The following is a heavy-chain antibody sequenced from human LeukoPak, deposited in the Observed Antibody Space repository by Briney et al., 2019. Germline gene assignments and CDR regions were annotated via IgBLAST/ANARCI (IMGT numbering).Heavy chain of an antibody. V-gene: IGHV4-59*08. D-gene: IGHD4-17*01. Sequence: SETLSLTCTVSGGSISSHYWTWIWQPPGKGLEWIGYIYYSGSANYNLSLKSRLTISIDTSKNQFSLKLSSVTATDTAVYYCASLTTVTQGYFDSWGQGTLVTVSS. CDR3: ASLTTVTQGYFDS. CDR1: GGSISSHY. CDR2: IYYSGSA. J-gene: IGHJ4*02.